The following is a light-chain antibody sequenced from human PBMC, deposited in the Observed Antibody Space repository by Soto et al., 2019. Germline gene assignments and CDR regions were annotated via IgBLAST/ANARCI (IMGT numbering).Light chain of an antibody. J-gene: IGKJ4*01. CDR1: QDIANY. CDR2: ATS. Sequence: DIQLTQSPSFLSASVGDRVTITCRASQDIANYLAWYQQKPGKAPKFLIYATSTFQSGRPSRFSGSGSGTEFTLTISSLQPEDFATYYCQQVNSYPLTFGGGTKVEIK. CDR3: QQVNSYPLT. V-gene: IGKV1-9*01.